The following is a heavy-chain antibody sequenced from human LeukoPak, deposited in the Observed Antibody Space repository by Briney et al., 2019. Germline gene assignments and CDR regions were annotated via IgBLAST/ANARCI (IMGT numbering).Heavy chain of an antibody. J-gene: IGHJ4*02. Sequence: SETLSLTSTASGGSISSYYWSWILQPPGKGLKWIEYIYYTASTNYNPSLKSRVTISLDTSKNQFSLKLSSMTAANTAVYYCARQRVNKWNNLWSFDYWGQGTLVTVSS. CDR3: ARQRVNKWNNLWSFDY. CDR1: GGSISSYY. V-gene: IGHV4-59*08. CDR2: IYYTAST. D-gene: IGHD1/OR15-1a*01.